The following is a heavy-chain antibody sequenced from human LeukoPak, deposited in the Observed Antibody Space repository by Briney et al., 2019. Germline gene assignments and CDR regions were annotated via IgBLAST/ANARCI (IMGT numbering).Heavy chain of an antibody. D-gene: IGHD3-10*01. CDR2: ISAYNGNT. Sequence: ASVKVSCKASGYTFTSYGISWVRQAPGQGLEWMGWISAYNGNTNYAQKLQGRVTMTTDTSTSTAYMELRSLRSDNTAVYYCARGGYYGSGSFLSWFDPWGQGTLVTVSS. CDR1: GYTFTSYG. CDR3: ARGGYYGSGSFLSWFDP. V-gene: IGHV1-18*01. J-gene: IGHJ5*02.